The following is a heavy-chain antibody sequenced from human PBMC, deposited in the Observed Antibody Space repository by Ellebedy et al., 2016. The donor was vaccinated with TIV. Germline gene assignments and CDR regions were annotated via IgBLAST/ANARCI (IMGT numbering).Heavy chain of an antibody. V-gene: IGHV3-48*02. D-gene: IGHD6-19*01. J-gene: IGHJ3*02. CDR1: GFTFSSYS. CDR2: ISSSSSTI. CDR3: ARDGQWQGLDAFDI. Sequence: GESLKISCAASGFTFSSYSMNWVRQAPGKGLEWVSYISSSSSTIYYADSVKGRFTISRDNAKNSLYLQMNSLRDEDTAVYYCARDGQWQGLDAFDIWGQGTMVTVSS.